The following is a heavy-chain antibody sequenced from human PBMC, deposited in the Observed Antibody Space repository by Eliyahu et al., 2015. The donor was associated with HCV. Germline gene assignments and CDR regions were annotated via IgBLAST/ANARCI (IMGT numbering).Heavy chain of an antibody. CDR2: IWYDGSNE. Sequence: QVQLVESGGGVVQPGGSLRLSCAASGFTFSNYGIHWVRQAPGKGLGWVAVIWYDGSNEYYADSVKGRFTISRDNSKNTVFLHMSSLRAEDSAVYYCARDQDAYNPLAYFFFWGQGTLVTVSS. V-gene: IGHV3-33*01. CDR3: ARDQDAYNPLAYFFF. J-gene: IGHJ4*02. CDR1: GFTFSNYG. D-gene: IGHD5-24*01.